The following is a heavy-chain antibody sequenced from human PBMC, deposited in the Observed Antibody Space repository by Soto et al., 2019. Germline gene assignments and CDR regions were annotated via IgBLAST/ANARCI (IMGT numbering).Heavy chain of an antibody. J-gene: IGHJ6*02. Sequence: QVLLVQSGAEVKKPGASVKVSCKASGYTFTDYYIHWVRQAPGQGLEWMGWIDGDSGDTKYAQNFQDWVSMTRDTSINTAYMELSRLTSADTAVYYCARTPNNGRAGVYGMDVWGQGTTVIVSS. V-gene: IGHV1-2*04. D-gene: IGHD1-26*01. CDR2: IDGDSGDT. CDR3: ARTPNNGRAGVYGMDV. CDR1: GYTFTDYY.